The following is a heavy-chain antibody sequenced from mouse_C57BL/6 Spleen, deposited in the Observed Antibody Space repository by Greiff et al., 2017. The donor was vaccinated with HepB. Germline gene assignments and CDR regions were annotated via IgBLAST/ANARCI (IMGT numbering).Heavy chain of an antibody. D-gene: IGHD1-1*01. J-gene: IGHJ2*01. CDR3: AKISTTLVGDYFDY. V-gene: IGHV1-22*01. CDR2: INPNNGGT. CDR1: GYTFTDYN. Sequence: EVQLQQSGPELVKPGASVKMSCKASGYTFTDYNMHWVKQSHGKSLEWIGYINPNNGGTSYNQKFKGKATLTVNKSSSTAYMELRSLTSEDSAVYYCAKISTTLVGDYFDYWGQGTTLTVSS.